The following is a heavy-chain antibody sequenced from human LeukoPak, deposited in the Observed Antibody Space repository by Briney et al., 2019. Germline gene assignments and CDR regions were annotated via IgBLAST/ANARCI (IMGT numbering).Heavy chain of an antibody. CDR3: ARGFSGTHFDY. J-gene: IGHJ4*02. CDR1: GFTFSSYA. CDR2: ISYDGSNK. D-gene: IGHD1-26*01. Sequence: PGRSLRLSCAASGFTFSSYAMHWVRQAPGKGLEWVAVISYDGSNKYYADSVKARFTISRDNSKNTLYLQMNSLRAEDTAVYYCARGFSGTHFDYWGQGTLVTVSS. V-gene: IGHV3-30-3*01.